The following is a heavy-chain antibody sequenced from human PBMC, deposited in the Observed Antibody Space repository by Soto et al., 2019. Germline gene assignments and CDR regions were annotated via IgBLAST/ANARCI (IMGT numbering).Heavy chain of an antibody. CDR3: PTRIALDYDSSGDFSDP. D-gene: IGHD3-22*01. CDR2: IKSKTDGGTT. CDR1: GFTFSNAW. Sequence: GSLRLSCAASGFTFSNAWMNWVRQAPGKGLEWVGRIKSKTDGGTTDYAAPVKGRFTISRDDSKNTLYLQMNSLKTEDTAVYYCPTRIALDYDSSGDFSDPWGQGTLLTVSS. V-gene: IGHV3-15*07. J-gene: IGHJ5*02.